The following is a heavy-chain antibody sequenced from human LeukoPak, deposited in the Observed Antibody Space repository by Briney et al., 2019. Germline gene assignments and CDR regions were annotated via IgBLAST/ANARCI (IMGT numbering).Heavy chain of an antibody. CDR2: IKQDGSEK. CDR1: GFIFSSYW. Sequence: GGSLRLSCAASGFIFSSYWMSWVRQAPGKGLEWVANIKQDGSEKYYVDSVKGRFTISRDNAKNSLYLQMNSLRADDTAVYYCARDDTTNGYYELGYWGQGILVTVSS. D-gene: IGHD3-3*01. CDR3: ARDDTTNGYYELGY. J-gene: IGHJ4*02. V-gene: IGHV3-7*03.